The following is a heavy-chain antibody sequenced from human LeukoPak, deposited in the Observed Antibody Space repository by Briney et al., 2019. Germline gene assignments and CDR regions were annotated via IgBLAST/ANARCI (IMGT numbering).Heavy chain of an antibody. CDR3: ARGSPFTISNCWFDP. CDR1: GGSISSGGYW. V-gene: IGHV4-31*11. Sequence: SQTLSLTCAVSGGSISSGGYWWSWIRQHPGKGPEWIGYISYGGNTYYNPSLKSRVTISVDTSKNQFSLKLSSVTAADTAVYYCARGSPFTISNCWFDPWGQGTLVTVSS. CDR2: ISYGGNT. J-gene: IGHJ5*02. D-gene: IGHD3-9*01.